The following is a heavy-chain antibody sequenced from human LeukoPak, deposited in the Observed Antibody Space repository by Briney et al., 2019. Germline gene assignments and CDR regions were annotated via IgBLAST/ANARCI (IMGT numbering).Heavy chain of an antibody. Sequence: ASVKVSCKASGHTFTSYGISWVRQAPGQGLEWMGWISAYNGNTNYAQKLQGRVTMTTDTSTSTAYMELRSLRSDDTAVYYCARAAKDYYDSSGYYLRLDISDSRFDYWGQGTLVTVYS. CDR2: ISAYNGNT. J-gene: IGHJ4*02. D-gene: IGHD3-22*01. CDR1: GHTFTSYG. CDR3: ARAAKDYYDSSGYYLRLDISDSRFDY. V-gene: IGHV1-18*01.